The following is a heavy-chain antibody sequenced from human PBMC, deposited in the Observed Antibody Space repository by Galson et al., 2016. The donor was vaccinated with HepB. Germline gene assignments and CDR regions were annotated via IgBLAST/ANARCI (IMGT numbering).Heavy chain of an antibody. J-gene: IGHJ6*02. CDR3: ARALGGYCSGGSCYSGRPHGMDV. V-gene: IGHV3-53*01. D-gene: IGHD2-15*01. CDR1: GFSVSDNY. Sequence: SLRLSCAASGFSVSDNYLSWVRQAPGKGLEWVSVIYSGSGGNTYYAGSAKGRFTISRDNSKNTLYLQMNSLGAEDTAIYYCARALGGYCSGGSCYSGRPHGMDVWGQGTTVTVSS. CDR2: IYSGSGGNT.